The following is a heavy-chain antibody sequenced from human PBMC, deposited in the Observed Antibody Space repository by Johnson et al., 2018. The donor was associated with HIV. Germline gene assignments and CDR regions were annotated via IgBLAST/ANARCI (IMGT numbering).Heavy chain of an antibody. V-gene: IGHV3-66*01. J-gene: IGHJ3*02. D-gene: IGHD6-13*01. Sequence: VQLVESGGGVVQPGRSLRLSCAASGFIFSSYVMYWVRQAPGKGLEWVSVIYSGGSTYYADSVKGRFTISRDNSKNTLYLQMNSLRAEDTAVYYCARESVALVAFDIWGQGTMVTVSS. CDR3: ARESVALVAFDI. CDR2: IYSGGST. CDR1: GFIFSSYV.